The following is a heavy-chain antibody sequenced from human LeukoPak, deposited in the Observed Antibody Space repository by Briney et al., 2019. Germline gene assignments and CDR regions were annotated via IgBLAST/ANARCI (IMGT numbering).Heavy chain of an antibody. V-gene: IGHV1-18*01. CDR1: GYTFTSYG. J-gene: IGHJ6*03. Sequence: ASVKVSCKASGYTFTSYGISWVRQAPGQELEWMGWISAYNGNTNYAQKLQGRVTMTTDTSTSTAYMELRSLRSDDTAVYYCARDIGPYYYYYYMDVWGKGTTVTVSS. CDR3: ARDIGPYYYYYYMDV. D-gene: IGHD3-16*02. CDR2: ISAYNGNT.